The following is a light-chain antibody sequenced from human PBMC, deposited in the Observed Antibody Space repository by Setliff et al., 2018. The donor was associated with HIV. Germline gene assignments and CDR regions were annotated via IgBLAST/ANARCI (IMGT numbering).Light chain of an antibody. CDR3: RVWDSSSDHQV. J-gene: IGLJ1*01. Sequence: SYELTQPPSVSVAPGKTARITCGGNNIGSKSVHWYQQKPGQAPVLVVYDDNDRPSGIPERFSGSNSGNTATLTISRVEAGDEADYYCRVWDSSSDHQVFGTGTKVTVL. V-gene: IGLV3-21*03. CDR1: NIGSKS. CDR2: DDN.